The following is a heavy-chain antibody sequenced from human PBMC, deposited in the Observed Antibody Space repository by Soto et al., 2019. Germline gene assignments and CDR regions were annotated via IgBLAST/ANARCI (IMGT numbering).Heavy chain of an antibody. D-gene: IGHD1-26*01. CDR3: ARVYSGSYYDYFDY. CDR1: GYTFTSYD. CDR2: MNPNSGNT. J-gene: IGHJ4*02. Sequence: QVQLVQSGAEVKKPGASVKVSCKASGYTFTSYDINWVRQATGQGLEWMGWMNPNSGNTGYAQKFQGRVTMTRNTSLSTAYMELSSLRSEDTAVYYCARVYSGSYYDYFDYWGQGTLVTVSS. V-gene: IGHV1-8*01.